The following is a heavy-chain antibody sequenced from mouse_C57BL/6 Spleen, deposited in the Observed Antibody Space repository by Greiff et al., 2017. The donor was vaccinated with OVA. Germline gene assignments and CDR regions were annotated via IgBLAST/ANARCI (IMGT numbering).Heavy chain of an antibody. CDR2: IDPSDSYT. V-gene: IGHV1-69*01. Sequence: VQLQQPGAELVMPGSSVKLSCKASGYTFTSYWMHWVKQRPGQGLEWIGEIDPSDSYTNYNQKFKGKSTLTVDKSSSTAYMQLSSLTSEDSAVYYCARKPGYGDYAVDYWGEGTSVTVSA. CDR1: GYTFTSYW. D-gene: IGHD2-2*01. J-gene: IGHJ4*01. CDR3: ARKPGYGDYAVDY.